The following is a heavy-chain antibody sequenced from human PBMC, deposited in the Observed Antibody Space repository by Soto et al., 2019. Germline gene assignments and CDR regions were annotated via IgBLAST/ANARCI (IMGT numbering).Heavy chain of an antibody. D-gene: IGHD4-17*01. CDR3: VYGDYDRWFDP. CDR1: GGTFSSYT. CDR2: IIPILGIA. Sequence: QVQLVQSGAEVKKPGSSVKVSCKASGGTFSSYTISWVRQAPGQGLEWMGRIIPILGIANYAQKFQGRVTITAYKSTSTAYMELSSLRSEDTAVYYCVYGDYDRWFDPWGQGTLVTVSS. J-gene: IGHJ5*02. V-gene: IGHV1-69*02.